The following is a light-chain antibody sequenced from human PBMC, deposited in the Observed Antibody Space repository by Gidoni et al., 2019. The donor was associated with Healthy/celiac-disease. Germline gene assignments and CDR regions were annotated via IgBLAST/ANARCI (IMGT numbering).Light chain of an antibody. V-gene: IGKV3-15*01. CDR1: QSVNSN. CDR3: QQYNNWPRT. Sequence: ELVMTQSPATLSVSPGERATLSCRASQSVNSNLAWYQQKPGQAPRLLIYGASTRATGIPARCSGSGSGTEFTLTISSLQSEDFAVYYCQQYNNWPRTFGQGTKVEIK. J-gene: IGKJ1*01. CDR2: GAS.